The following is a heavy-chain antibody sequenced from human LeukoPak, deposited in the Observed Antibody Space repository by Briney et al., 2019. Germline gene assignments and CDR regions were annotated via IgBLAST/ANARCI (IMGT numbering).Heavy chain of an antibody. J-gene: IGHJ5*02. CDR3: ARDSSSPPEGWLDP. D-gene: IGHD6-6*01. CDR2: IYYTGST. CDR1: GDSISTYY. V-gene: IGHV4-59*01. Sequence: PSETLSLTCSVSGDSISTYYWNWIRRPPGKGLEWIGYIYYTGSTNYNPSLKSRVTISVDTSKNQFSLTLRSATAADTAVYYCARDSSSPPEGWLDPWGQGTLVTVSS.